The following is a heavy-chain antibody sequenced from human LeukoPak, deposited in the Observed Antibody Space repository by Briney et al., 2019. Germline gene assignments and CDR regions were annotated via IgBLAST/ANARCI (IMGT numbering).Heavy chain of an antibody. V-gene: IGHV1-46*01. J-gene: IGHJ6*02. CDR2: INPSGGST. D-gene: IGHD5-18*01. CDR3: ARELQLGAYYYGMDV. CDR1: GYTFTSYY. Sequence: GASVKVSCKASGYTFTSYYMHWVRQAPGQGLEWMGIINPSGGSTSYAQKFQGRVTMTRDTSTSTVYMELSSLRSEDTAVYYCARELQLGAYYYGMDVWGQGTTVTVSS.